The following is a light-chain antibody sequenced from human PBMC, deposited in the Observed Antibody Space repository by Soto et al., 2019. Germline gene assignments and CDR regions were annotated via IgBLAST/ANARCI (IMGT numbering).Light chain of an antibody. CDR2: TAS. Sequence: DIQMTQSPSSLSASVGDRVTITCRASQGIGNWLAWYQQKPGKAPKLLIFTASSLQSGVPLRFSGSGFGTEVSLTTSSRQHADFATIYCQQASNFPRLTFGGGTKVELK. J-gene: IGKJ4*01. CDR1: QGIGNW. V-gene: IGKV1-12*01. CDR3: QQASNFPRLT.